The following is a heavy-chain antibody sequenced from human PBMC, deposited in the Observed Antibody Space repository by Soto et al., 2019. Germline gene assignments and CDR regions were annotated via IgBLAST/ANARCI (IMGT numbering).Heavy chain of an antibody. CDR2: IYYSGST. CDR1: GGSISSYY. Sequence: SETLSLTCTVSGGSISSYYWSWIRQPPGKGLEWIGYIYYSGSTNYNPSLKSRVTISVDTSKNQFSLKLSSVTAADTATYYCANSRDAFDIWGQGTMVTVSS. J-gene: IGHJ3*02. V-gene: IGHV4-59*01. CDR3: ANSRDAFDI.